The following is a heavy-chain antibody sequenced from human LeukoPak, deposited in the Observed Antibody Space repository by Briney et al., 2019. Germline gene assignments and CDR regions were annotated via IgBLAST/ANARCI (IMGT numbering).Heavy chain of an antibody. CDR2: IIPIFGTA. Sequence: SVKVSYKASGGTFSSYAISWVRQAPGQGLEWMGGIIPIFGTANYAQKFQGRVTITADESTSTAYMELSSLRSEDTAVYYCARDPDSSSVTTAATFRDYWGQGTLVTVSS. CDR1: GGTFSSYA. D-gene: IGHD6-6*01. CDR3: ARDPDSSSVTTAATFRDY. V-gene: IGHV1-69*13. J-gene: IGHJ4*02.